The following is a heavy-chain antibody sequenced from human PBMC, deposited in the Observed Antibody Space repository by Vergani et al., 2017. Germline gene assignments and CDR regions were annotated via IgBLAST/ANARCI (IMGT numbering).Heavy chain of an antibody. V-gene: IGHV4-39*07. J-gene: IGHJ6*02. Sequence: QLQLQESGPGLVKPSETLSLTCTVSGGSISSSSYYWGWIRQPPGKGLEWIGSIYTSGSTNYNPSLKSRVTISVDTSKNQFSLKLSSVTAADTAVYYCARGSNGATIFGSAGYYPYYYYGMDVWGQGTTVTVSS. D-gene: IGHD3-3*01. CDR2: IYTSGST. CDR1: GGSISSSSYY. CDR3: ARGSNGATIFGSAGYYPYYYYGMDV.